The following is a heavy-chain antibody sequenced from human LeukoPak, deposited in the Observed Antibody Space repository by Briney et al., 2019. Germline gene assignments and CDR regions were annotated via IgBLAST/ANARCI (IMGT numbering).Heavy chain of an antibody. V-gene: IGHV4-59*12. CDR3: ARGLSSGWYDY. D-gene: IGHD6-19*01. J-gene: IGHJ4*02. Sequence: PSETLSLTCTVSGDSFSYFYWSWIRQPPGKGLEWIGYIYNSGSTNYNPSLKSRVTISVDTSKNQFSLKLSSVTAADTAVYYCARGLSSGWYDYWGQGTLVTVSS. CDR2: IYNSGST. CDR1: GDSFSYFY.